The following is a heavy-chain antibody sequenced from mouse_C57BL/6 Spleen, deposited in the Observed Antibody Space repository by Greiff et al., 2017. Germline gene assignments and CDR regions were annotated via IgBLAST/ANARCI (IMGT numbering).Heavy chain of an antibody. V-gene: IGHV1-15*01. J-gene: IGHJ1*03. CDR1: GYTFPDYE. CDR3: TREEKLDGYFEG. D-gene: IGHD4-1*01. CDR2: IDPETGGT. Sequence: VQLQQSGAELVRPGASVTLSCKASGYTFPDYEMHWVKQTPVHGLEWIGAIDPETGGTAYNQKFKGKAILTADKSSSTAYLELRSLTSEDSAVYYGTREEKLDGYFEGWGTGTTVT.